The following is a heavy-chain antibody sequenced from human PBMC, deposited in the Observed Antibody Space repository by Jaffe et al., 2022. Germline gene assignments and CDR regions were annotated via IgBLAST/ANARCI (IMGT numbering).Heavy chain of an antibody. J-gene: IGHJ4*02. D-gene: IGHD6-19*01. V-gene: IGHV3-9*03. CDR2: ISWNSGSA. CDR1: GFTFDDFA. CDR3: AKDKGSGWYGEFDY. Sequence: EVQLVESGGGLVQPGRSLRLSCTASGFTFDDFAMHWVRQAPGKGLEWVSGISWNSGSAGYADSVKGRFTISRDNAKNSLYLQMNSLRIEDMALYYCAKDKGSGWYGEFDYWGQGTLVTVSS.